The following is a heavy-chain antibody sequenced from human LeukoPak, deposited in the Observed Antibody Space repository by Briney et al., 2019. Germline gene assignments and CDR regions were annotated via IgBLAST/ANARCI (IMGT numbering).Heavy chain of an antibody. Sequence: GGFLRLSCAASGFTFSGSAMHWVRQASGKGLGWVGRIRSKANSYATAYAASVKGRFTISRDDSKNTAYLRMNSLKTEDTAVYYCTRPGGVFLGDYYYYYMDVWGKGTTVTVSS. D-gene: IGHD3-16*01. CDR2: IRSKANSYAT. CDR1: GFTFSGSA. J-gene: IGHJ6*03. V-gene: IGHV3-73*01. CDR3: TRPGGVFLGDYYYYYMDV.